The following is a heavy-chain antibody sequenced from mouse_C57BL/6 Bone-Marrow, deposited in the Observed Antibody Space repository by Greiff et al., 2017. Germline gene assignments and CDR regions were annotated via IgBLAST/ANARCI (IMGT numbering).Heavy chain of an antibody. Sequence: QVQLQQSGAELVRPGASVTLSCKASGYTFTDYEMHWVKQTPVHGLEWIGAIDPETGGTAYNQKFKGKAILTADKSSSTAYMELRSLTSEDSAVYYRTRWIYYDYDSYFDYWGQGTTLTVSS. V-gene: IGHV1-15*01. CDR2: IDPETGGT. D-gene: IGHD2-4*01. J-gene: IGHJ2*01. CDR3: TRWIYYDYDSYFDY. CDR1: GYTFTDYE.